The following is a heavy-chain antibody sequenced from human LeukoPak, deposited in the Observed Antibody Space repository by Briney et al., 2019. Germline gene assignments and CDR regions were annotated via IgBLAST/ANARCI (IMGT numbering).Heavy chain of an antibody. CDR3: ARLGPASSGWPESFDY. CDR2: IKRDGSEK. D-gene: IGHD6-19*01. Sequence: QPGGSLRLSCVTSGFTFSTFWMNWVRQAPGKGLEWVANIKRDGSEKYYVDSVKGRFTISRDNAKNSLDLQMNSLRVEDTAVYYCARLGPASSGWPESFDYWGQGTLVTVSS. CDR1: GFTFSTFW. V-gene: IGHV3-7*03. J-gene: IGHJ4*02.